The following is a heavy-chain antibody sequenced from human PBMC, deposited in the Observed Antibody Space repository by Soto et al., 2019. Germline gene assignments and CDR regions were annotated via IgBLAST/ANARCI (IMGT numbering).Heavy chain of an antibody. CDR3: ARVACSSTSCTQGFDP. CDR1: GFTFSSYW. V-gene: IGHV3-74*01. J-gene: IGHJ5*02. D-gene: IGHD2-2*01. CDR2: IDGDGGST. Sequence: GGSLRLSCAASGFTFSSYWMHWVRQAPGKGLVWVSRIDGDGGSTTYAASVKGRFTISRDNAKNTLYLQMNSLRAEDTAVYYCARVACSSTSCTQGFDPWGQGTLVTVSS.